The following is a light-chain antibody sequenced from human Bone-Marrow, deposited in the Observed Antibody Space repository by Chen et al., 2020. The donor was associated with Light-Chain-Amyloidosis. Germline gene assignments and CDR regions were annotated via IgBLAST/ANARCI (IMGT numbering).Light chain of an antibody. CDR3: QQYGTSPLT. CDR2: GSS. CDR1: QTISSNY. V-gene: IGKV3-20*01. J-gene: IGKJ4*01. Sequence: EIVLTQSPGTLSLSPGEGANLSCRASQTISSNYLTWYQQKFGQAPRLLIYGSSCRATGIPDRFTGSGSGTDFTLTINRPEPEDFAMYYCQQYGTSPLTFGGGTKVEIK.